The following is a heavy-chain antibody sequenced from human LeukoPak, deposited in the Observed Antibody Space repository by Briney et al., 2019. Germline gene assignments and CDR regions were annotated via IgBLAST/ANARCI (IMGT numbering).Heavy chain of an antibody. J-gene: IGHJ4*02. CDR1: GGSFSGYY. Sequence: SETLSLTCAVYGGSFSGYYWNWIRQPPGKGLEWIGEINRSGRTKYNPSLKSRVPISVDTSKNQFSLILSSVTAADTAVYYCARGQFQRDYWGQGTLVTVSS. CDR3: ARGQFQRDY. V-gene: IGHV4-34*01. CDR2: INRSGRT. D-gene: IGHD5-24*01.